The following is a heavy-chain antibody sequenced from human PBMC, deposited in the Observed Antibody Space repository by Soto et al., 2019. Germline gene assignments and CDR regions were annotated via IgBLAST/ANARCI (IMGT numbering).Heavy chain of an antibody. D-gene: IGHD3-3*01. CDR3: ARGHVLRFLEWFLGGGAFDI. Sequence: QVQLVESGGGVVQPGRSLRLSCAASGFTFSSYAMHWVRQAPGKGLEWVAVISEDGSNKYYADSVKGRFTISRDNSKNTLYLQMNSLRAEDTAVYYCARGHVLRFLEWFLGGGAFDIWGQGTMVTVSS. J-gene: IGHJ3*02. CDR1: GFTFSSYA. V-gene: IGHV3-30-3*01. CDR2: ISEDGSNK.